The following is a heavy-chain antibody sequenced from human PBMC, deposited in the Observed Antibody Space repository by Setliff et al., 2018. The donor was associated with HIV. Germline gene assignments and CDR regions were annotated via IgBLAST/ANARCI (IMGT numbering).Heavy chain of an antibody. CDR3: ARGRISYGDYYS. J-gene: IGHJ4*02. V-gene: IGHV1-46*01. D-gene: IGHD4-17*01. CDR1: GYSFTNYY. Sequence: GASVKVSCKASGYSFTNYYIHWVRQAPGQGLEWMGVINPSSGDTLYAQNFQGRFTVSRDNSKNTIDLQMHSLRAEDTAVYYCARGRISYGDYYSWGQGTLVTVSS. CDR2: INPSSGDT.